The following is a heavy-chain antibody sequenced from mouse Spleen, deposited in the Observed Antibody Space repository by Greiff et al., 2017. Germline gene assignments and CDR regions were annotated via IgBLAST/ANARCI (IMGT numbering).Heavy chain of an antibody. Sequence: QVQLQQPGAELVKPGASVKLSCKASGYTFTSYWMQWVKQRPGQGLEWIGEIDPSDSYTNYNQKFTGKATLTVDTSSSTAYMQLSSLTSEDSAVYYCARNGYDAFAYWGQGTLVTVSA. CDR1: GYTFTSYW. J-gene: IGHJ3*01. CDR3: ARNGYDAFAY. D-gene: IGHD2-2*01. CDR2: IDPSDSYT. V-gene: IGHV1-50*01.